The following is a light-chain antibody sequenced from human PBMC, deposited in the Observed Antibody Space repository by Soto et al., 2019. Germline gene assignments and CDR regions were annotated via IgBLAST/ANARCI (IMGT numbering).Light chain of an antibody. V-gene: IGKV1-5*03. Sequence: DIQMTQSPSTLSASVGDRVTITCRASQSISSWLAWHQQKPGKAPKLLIYKASSLQTGVASRFSGSGSATDFTLTISSLQPEDSAAYYCLQDYNYPFTFGQGTKVDI. CDR2: KAS. J-gene: IGKJ2*01. CDR1: QSISSW. CDR3: LQDYNYPFT.